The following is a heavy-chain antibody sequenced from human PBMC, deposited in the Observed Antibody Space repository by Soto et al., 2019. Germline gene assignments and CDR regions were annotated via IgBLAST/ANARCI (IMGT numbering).Heavy chain of an antibody. Sequence: LSLTCAVYGGSFSGYYWSWIRQPPGKGLEWIGEISHSGSTNYNPSLKSRVTISVDTSKNQFSLKLSSVTAADTAVYYCARGIAVAGKGCWFDPWGQGTLVTVSS. CDR3: ARGIAVAGKGCWFDP. D-gene: IGHD6-19*01. V-gene: IGHV4-34*01. CDR2: ISHSGST. CDR1: GGSFSGYY. J-gene: IGHJ5*02.